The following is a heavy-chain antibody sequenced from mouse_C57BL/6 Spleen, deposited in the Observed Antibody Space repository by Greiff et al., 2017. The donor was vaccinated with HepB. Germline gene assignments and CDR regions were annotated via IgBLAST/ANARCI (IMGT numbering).Heavy chain of an antibody. J-gene: IGHJ2*01. CDR2: INPSTGGT. CDR1: GYSFTGYY. D-gene: IGHD1-1*01. V-gene: IGHV1-43*01. Sequence: VQLKESGPELVKPGASVKISCKASGYSFTGYYMHWVKQSSEKSLEWIGEINPSTGGTSYNQKFKGKATLTVDKSSSTAYMQLKSLTSEDSAVYYCATVVATDYWGQGTTLTVSS. CDR3: ATVVATDY.